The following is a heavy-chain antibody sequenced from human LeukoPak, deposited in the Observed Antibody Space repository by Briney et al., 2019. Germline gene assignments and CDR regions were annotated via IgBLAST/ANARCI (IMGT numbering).Heavy chain of an antibody. J-gene: IGHJ6*02. CDR2: ISGSGGST. CDR1: GFTFSSYA. CDR3: ANIAVAGTTRPNYYGMDV. V-gene: IGHV3-23*01. D-gene: IGHD6-19*01. Sequence: QPGGSLRLSCAASGFTFSSYAMSWVRQAPGKGLEWVSAISGSGGSTYYADSVKGRFTISRDNSKNTLYLQMNSLRAEDTAVYYCANIAVAGTTRPNYYGMDVWGQGTTVTVSS.